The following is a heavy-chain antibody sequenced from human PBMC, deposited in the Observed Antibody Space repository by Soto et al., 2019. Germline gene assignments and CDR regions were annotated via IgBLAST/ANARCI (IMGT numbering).Heavy chain of an antibody. D-gene: IGHD1-1*01. J-gene: IGHJ6*02. Sequence: QVQLVQSGAEVKKPGSSVKVSCKASGGTFSSYAISWVRQAPGQGLEWMGGIIPIFGTANYAQKVQVRVTITADESTSTAYMELSSLRSEGTAVYYCARGLQTEHYYYYYGMDVWGQGTTVTVSS. V-gene: IGHV1-69*01. CDR1: GGTFSSYA. CDR2: IIPIFGTA. CDR3: ARGLQTEHYYYYYGMDV.